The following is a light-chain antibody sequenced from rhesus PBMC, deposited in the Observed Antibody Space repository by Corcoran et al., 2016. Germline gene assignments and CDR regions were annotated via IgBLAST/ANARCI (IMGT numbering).Light chain of an antibody. CDR2: WAS. CDR3: QQYYTSPLT. V-gene: IGKV4-1*01. CDR1: QSLLSSSNNKNY. J-gene: IGKJ1*01. Sequence: DIVMTQSPDSLAVSLGERVTINCKSSQSLLSSSNNKNYLAWYQQKPGQAPNLLIYWASTRESGVPNRFSGSWSGTELTITISGLQAEDVAVYYCQQYYTSPLTFGQGTKVEIK.